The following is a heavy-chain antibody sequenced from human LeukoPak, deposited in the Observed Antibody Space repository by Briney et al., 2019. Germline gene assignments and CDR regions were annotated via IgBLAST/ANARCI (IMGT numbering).Heavy chain of an antibody. V-gene: IGHV3-72*01. D-gene: IGHD5-18*01. J-gene: IGHJ5*02. Sequence: GGSLRLSCAASGILFSDTYLDWVRQAPGKGLEWVGRSSDKANGYTTKYAASVRDRFTISRDDSKNSLYLQMKSLKIEDTAVYYCARSGDSYGPNWFHRWGQGTLVTVSS. CDR3: ARSGDSYGPNWFHR. CDR1: GILFSDTY. CDR2: SSDKANGYTT.